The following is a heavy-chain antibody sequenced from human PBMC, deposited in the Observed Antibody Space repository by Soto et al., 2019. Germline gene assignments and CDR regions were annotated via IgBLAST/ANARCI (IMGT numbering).Heavy chain of an antibody. V-gene: IGHV1-2*02. Sequence: ASVKVSCKASGYPFTGHYIYWVRQAPGQGLEWMGWINPSSGGTEFAEKFQGRVTVTRDTSIRKVFLELNSLTSDDTGVYFCARDFRTYSHGVDVWGQGTAVTVSS. D-gene: IGHD4-4*01. J-gene: IGHJ6*02. CDR3: ARDFRTYSHGVDV. CDR2: INPSSGGT. CDR1: GYPFTGHY.